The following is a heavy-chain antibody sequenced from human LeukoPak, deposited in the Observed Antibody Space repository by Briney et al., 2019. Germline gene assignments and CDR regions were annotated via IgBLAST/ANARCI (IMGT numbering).Heavy chain of an antibody. CDR3: AELGITMIGGV. CDR1: GFTFSSYW. J-gene: IGHJ6*04. Sequence: GGSLRLSCAASGFTFSSYWMHWVRQAPGKGLVWVSRIKSDGSSTRYADSVKGRFTISRDNAKNSLYLQMNSLRAEGTAVYYCAELGITMIGGVWGKGTTVTISS. D-gene: IGHD3-10*02. V-gene: IGHV3-74*01. CDR2: IKSDGSST.